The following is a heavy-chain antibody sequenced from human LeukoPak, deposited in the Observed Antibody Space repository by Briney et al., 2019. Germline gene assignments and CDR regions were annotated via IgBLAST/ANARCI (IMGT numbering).Heavy chain of an antibody. CDR3: ARGAPGYSSSPPVGGFDY. CDR1: GFTFSSYA. CDR2: ISYDGSNK. V-gene: IGHV3-30-3*01. D-gene: IGHD6-13*01. J-gene: IGHJ4*02. Sequence: GGSLRLSCAASGFTFSSYAMHWVRQAPGKGLEWVAVISYDGSNKYYADSVKGRFTISRDNSKNTLYLQMNSLRAEDTAVYYCARGAPGYSSSPPVGGFDYWGQGTLVTVPS.